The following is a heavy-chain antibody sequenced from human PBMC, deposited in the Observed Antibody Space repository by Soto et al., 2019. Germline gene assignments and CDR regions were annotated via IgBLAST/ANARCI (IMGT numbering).Heavy chain of an antibody. Sequence: SETLSLTCTVSGGSISSYYWSWIRQPPGKGLEWIGYIYYSGSTNYNPSLKSRVTISVDTSKNQFSLKLSSVTAADTAVYYCARAPEGPRFTDYGDYAGYFDYWGQGTLVTVSS. CDR2: IYYSGST. CDR3: ARAPEGPRFTDYGDYAGYFDY. V-gene: IGHV4-59*01. J-gene: IGHJ4*02. D-gene: IGHD4-17*01. CDR1: GGSISSYY.